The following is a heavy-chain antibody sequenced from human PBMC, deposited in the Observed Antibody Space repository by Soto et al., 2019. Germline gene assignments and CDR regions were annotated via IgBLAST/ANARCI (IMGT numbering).Heavy chain of an antibody. V-gene: IGHV5-51*01. J-gene: IGHJ4*02. CDR1: GSIFATYW. CDR3: ARQSPRGRGASRYYIDS. D-gene: IGHD2-15*01. Sequence: GESLKISCKASGSIFATYWIGWVRQMPGKSLEWMGIIYPSDSGTRYSPSFQGQVTISADKSITTAYLQWSSLKASDTATYYCARQSPRGRGASRYYIDSWGQGTPVTVSS. CDR2: IYPSDSGT.